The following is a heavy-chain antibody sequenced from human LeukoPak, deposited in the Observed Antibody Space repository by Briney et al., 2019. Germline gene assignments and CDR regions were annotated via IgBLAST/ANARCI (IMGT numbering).Heavy chain of an antibody. CDR2: IKQDGSEM. D-gene: IGHD3-10*01. V-gene: IGHV3-7*03. CDR1: GFTFSSYW. J-gene: IGHJ4*02. CDR3: ARAWFGSIDY. Sequence: GGSLRLSCAASGFTFSSYWMSWVRQAPGKGLEWVATIKQDGSEMYYVDSVKGRFTISRDNAQNSLYLLMNSLRAEDTAVYYCARAWFGSIDYWGQGTLVTVSS.